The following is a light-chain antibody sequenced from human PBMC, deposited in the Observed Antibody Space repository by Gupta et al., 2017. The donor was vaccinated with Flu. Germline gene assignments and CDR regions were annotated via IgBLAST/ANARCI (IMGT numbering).Light chain of an antibody. J-gene: IGKJ2*01. V-gene: IGKV1-5*03. CDR2: QAS. CDR1: DNIRDW. CDR3: QQYNSYPTFI. Sequence: DIQMTQSPSTLSASVGDRVTITCRASDNIRDWLAWYQQKPGKAPKVLIYQASNLQSGVPSRFSGSGSGTEFTLTISSLQPDDFATYYCQQYNSYPTFIFGQGTKLEIK.